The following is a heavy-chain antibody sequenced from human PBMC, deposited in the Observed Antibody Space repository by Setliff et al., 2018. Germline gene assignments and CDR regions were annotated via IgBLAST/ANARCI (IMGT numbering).Heavy chain of an antibody. D-gene: IGHD5-18*01. V-gene: IGHV3-23*01. CDR1: GFTFSTYA. CDR2: ISGRGDNT. J-gene: IGHJ6*03. CDR3: AKLVWLTTWYYMDV. Sequence: GGSLRLSCAASGFTFSTYAMSWVRQAPGKGLEWLSGISGRGDNTYYVDSVKGRFTISRDNSQNTLYLQMNSLRAEDTAVYYCAKLVWLTTWYYMDVWGKGTTVTVSS.